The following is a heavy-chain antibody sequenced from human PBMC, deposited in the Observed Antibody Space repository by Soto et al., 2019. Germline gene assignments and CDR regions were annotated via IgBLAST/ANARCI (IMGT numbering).Heavy chain of an antibody. CDR3: ARLHVNYSDSRVFFFTDH. J-gene: IGHJ4*02. CDR1: GYPFVNFA. V-gene: IGHV1-18*01. Sequence: ASVKVSGKALGYPFVNFAFNWVRQAPGQGPEWLGWITPSNSHTTYARRLQGRLTMTTDTSTETAHMNVRGLKSDDTAMYYCARLHVNYSDSRVFFFTDHWGQGTHVTVSS. D-gene: IGHD1-7*01. CDR2: ITPSNSHT.